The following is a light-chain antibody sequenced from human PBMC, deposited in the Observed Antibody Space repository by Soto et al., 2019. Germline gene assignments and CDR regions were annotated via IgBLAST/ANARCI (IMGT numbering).Light chain of an antibody. CDR3: LQHRSFPWT. CDR1: QDIRSD. V-gene: IGKV1-17*01. J-gene: IGKJ1*01. CDR2: SAS. Sequence: DIQMTQSPSSLSASVGDRVIITCRASQDIRSDLSWYQLKPGKAPRRLIYSASNLHSGVPSTFSGSGSETEFTLTIPSLQPDDFATYFCLQHRSFPWTFGQGTKVEIK.